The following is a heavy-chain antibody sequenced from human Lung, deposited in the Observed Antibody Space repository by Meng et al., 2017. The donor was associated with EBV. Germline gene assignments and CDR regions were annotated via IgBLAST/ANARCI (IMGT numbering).Heavy chain of an antibody. V-gene: IGHV4-34*01. D-gene: IGHD5-12*01. J-gene: IGHJ4*02. CDR2: INHSGST. Sequence: VQVEELGAGLLKPSDTLSLSGAVYGGSFSRYYWSWIRQPPGKGLEWIGEINHSGSTNYNPSLKSRVTISVDTSKNQFSLKLSSVTAADTAVYYCARGRIKWLPLIWGQGTLVTVSS. CDR3: ARGRIKWLPLI. CDR1: GGSFSRYY.